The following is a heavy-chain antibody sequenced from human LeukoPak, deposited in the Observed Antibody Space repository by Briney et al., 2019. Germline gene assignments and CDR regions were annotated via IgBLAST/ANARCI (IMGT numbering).Heavy chain of an antibody. V-gene: IGHV4-31*03. Sequence: SQTLSLTCSVSGDSTSSGGYYWSWIRQLPGKGLEWIGYISSSGTTNYNSSLKSRLTMSLDMSKNQFSLKVNSVTAADTAMYFCAGGGRADWLALFGTWGQGTLVTVSS. CDR3: AGGGRADWLALFGT. CDR2: ISSSGTT. CDR1: GDSTSSGGYY. D-gene: IGHD3-16*01. J-gene: IGHJ5*02.